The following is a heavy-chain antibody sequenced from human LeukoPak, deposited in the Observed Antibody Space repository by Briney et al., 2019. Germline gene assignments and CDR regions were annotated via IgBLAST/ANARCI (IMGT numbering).Heavy chain of an antibody. J-gene: IGHJ4*02. D-gene: IGHD3-9*01. CDR3: ARGGMGYYDILTGYSELESGDY. V-gene: IGHV3-21*01. Sequence: GGSLRLSCAASGFTFSSYSMNWVRQAPGKGLEWVSSISSSSSYIYYADSVKGRFTISRDNAKNSLYLQMNSLRAEDTAVYYCARGGMGYYDILTGYSELESGDYWGQGTLVTVSS. CDR1: GFTFSSYS. CDR2: ISSSSSYI.